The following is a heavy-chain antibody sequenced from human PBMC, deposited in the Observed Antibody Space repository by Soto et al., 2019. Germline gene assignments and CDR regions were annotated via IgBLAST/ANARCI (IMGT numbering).Heavy chain of an antibody. Sequence: QVQLQESGPGLVKPSETLSLTCTVSGGSISSYYWSWIRQPPGKGLEWIGYIYYSGSTNYNPSLKSRVTISVDTSKNQFSLKLSSATAADTAVYYCARDLGYVGTGNWFDPWGQGTLVTVSS. CDR1: GGSISSYY. CDR3: ARDLGYVGTGNWFDP. CDR2: IYYSGST. D-gene: IGHD3-16*01. V-gene: IGHV4-59*01. J-gene: IGHJ5*02.